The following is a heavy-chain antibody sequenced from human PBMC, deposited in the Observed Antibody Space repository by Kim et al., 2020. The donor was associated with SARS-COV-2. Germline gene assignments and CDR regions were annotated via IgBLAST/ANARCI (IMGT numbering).Heavy chain of an antibody. J-gene: IGHJ2*01. V-gene: IGHV4-39*01. Sequence: YNNPYLKGRVTISVDTSKNQFSLRLSSVTAADAAVYYCARHLRNWYFDLWGRGTLVTVSS. CDR3: ARHLRNWYFDL.